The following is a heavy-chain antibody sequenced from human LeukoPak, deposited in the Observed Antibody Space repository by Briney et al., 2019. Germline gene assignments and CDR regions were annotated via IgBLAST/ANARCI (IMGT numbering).Heavy chain of an antibody. CDR1: GYTFTSYG. CDR3: ARDSGIAAAGTKGWYLDY. Sequence: ASMKVSCKASGYTFTSYGITRVRQAPGHGLEWMGWMSAYNGNTNYAQKLQGRVTMTTDTSTSAAYMELRSLRSDDTAVYYCARDSGIAAAGTKGWYLDYWGQGTLVTVSS. V-gene: IGHV1-18*01. CDR2: MSAYNGNT. J-gene: IGHJ4*02. D-gene: IGHD6-13*01.